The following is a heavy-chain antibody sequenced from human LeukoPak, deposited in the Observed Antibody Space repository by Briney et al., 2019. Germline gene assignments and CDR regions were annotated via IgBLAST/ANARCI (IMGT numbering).Heavy chain of an antibody. CDR3: ARTRPGTGALDV. D-gene: IGHD1/OR15-1a*01. J-gene: IGHJ3*01. CDR2: IKQDGSEK. V-gene: IGHV3-7*01. Sequence: GGSLRLPCVASGITLSTYWMCWVRQAPGKGLEWVANIKQDGSEKYYVDSVKGRFTISRDNAKNSVYLQMNSLGAEDTAVYYCARTRPGTGALDVWGQGTMVTVSS. CDR1: GITLSTYW.